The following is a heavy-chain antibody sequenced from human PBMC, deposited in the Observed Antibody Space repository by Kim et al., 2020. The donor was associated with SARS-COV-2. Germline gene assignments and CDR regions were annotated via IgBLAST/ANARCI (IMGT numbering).Heavy chain of an antibody. D-gene: IGHD2-15*01. CDR1: GFTFDDYA. J-gene: IGHJ5*02. CDR3: AKDDNEEIIGRGNWFDP. Sequence: GGSLRLSCAASGFTFDDYAMHWVRQAPGKGLEWVSGISWNSGSIGYADSVKGRFTISRDNAKNSLYLQMNSLRAEDTALYYCAKDDNEEIIGRGNWFDPWGQGTLVTVSS. V-gene: IGHV3-9*01. CDR2: ISWNSGSI.